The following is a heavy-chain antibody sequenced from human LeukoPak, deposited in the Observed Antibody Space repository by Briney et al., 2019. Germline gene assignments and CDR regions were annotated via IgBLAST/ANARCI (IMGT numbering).Heavy chain of an antibody. CDR2: IYPNSGGT. Sequence: ASVKVSCKASGYIFTGYYIHWVRQAPGQGLEWMGWIYPNSGGTNYAQKFQGRVTMTRDTSISTAYMELSRLRSDDTAVYYCARSDQFPYYMDVWGKGTTVTVSS. V-gene: IGHV1-2*02. J-gene: IGHJ6*03. CDR3: ARSDQFPYYMDV. D-gene: IGHD2-2*01. CDR1: GYIFTGYY.